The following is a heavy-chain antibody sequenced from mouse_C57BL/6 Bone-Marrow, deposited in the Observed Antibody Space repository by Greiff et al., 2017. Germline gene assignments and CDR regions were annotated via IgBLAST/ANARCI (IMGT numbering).Heavy chain of an antibody. CDR2: ISNGGGST. V-gene: IGHV5-12*01. Sequence: EVMLVESGGGLVQPGGSLKLSCAASGFTFSDYYMYWVRQTPEKRLEWVAYISNGGGSTYYPDTVKGRFTISRDNAKNTLYLQMSRLKSEDTAMYYCARQGDYGSSLDYWGQGTTLTVSS. J-gene: IGHJ2*01. CDR1: GFTFSDYY. CDR3: ARQGDYGSSLDY. D-gene: IGHD1-1*01.